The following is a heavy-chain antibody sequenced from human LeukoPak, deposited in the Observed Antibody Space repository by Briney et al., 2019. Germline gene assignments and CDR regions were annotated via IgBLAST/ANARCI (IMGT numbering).Heavy chain of an antibody. CDR3: AKSWVGPDAMSIRSDDY. CDR2: ISGSGGST. J-gene: IGHJ4*02. Sequence: PGGSLRLSCAASGFTFSSYAMSWVRQAPGKGLEWVSAISGSGGSTYYADSVKGRFTISRDNSKNTLYLQMNSLRAEDTAVYYCAKSWVGPDAMSIRSDDYWGQGTLVTVSS. V-gene: IGHV3-23*01. CDR1: GFTFSSYA. D-gene: IGHD2-2*01.